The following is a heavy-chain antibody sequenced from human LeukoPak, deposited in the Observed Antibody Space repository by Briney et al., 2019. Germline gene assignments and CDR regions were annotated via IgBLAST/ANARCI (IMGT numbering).Heavy chain of an antibody. D-gene: IGHD3-9*01. CDR3: ANGGRYFDWLLPADDAFDI. Sequence: PGRSLRLSCAASGFTFSSYGMHWVRQAPGKGLEWVAVISYDGSNKYYAGSVKGRFTISRDNSKNTLYLQMNSLRAEDTAVYYCANGGRYFDWLLPADDAFDIWGQGTMVTVSS. CDR2: ISYDGSNK. CDR1: GFTFSSYG. V-gene: IGHV3-30*18. J-gene: IGHJ3*02.